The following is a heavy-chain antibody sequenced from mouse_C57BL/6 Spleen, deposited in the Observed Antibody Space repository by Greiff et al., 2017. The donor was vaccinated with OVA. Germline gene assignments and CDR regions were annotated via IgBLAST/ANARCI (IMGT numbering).Heavy chain of an antibody. D-gene: IGHD1-1*01. CDR1: GYTFTSYW. Sequence: QVQLQQPGAELVRPGTSVKLSCKASGYTFTSYWMHWVKQRPGQGLEWIGVIDPSDSYTNYNQKFKGKATLTVDTSSSTAYMQLSSLTSEDSAVYYCAREGVLRSSLAYWGQGTLVTVSA. CDR3: AREGVLRSSLAY. V-gene: IGHV1-59*01. CDR2: IDPSDSYT. J-gene: IGHJ3*01.